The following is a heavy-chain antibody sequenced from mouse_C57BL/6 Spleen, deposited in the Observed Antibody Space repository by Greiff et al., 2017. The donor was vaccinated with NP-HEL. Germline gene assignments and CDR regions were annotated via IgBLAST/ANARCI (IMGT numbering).Heavy chain of an antibody. Sequence: QVQLQQSGPGLVQPSQSLSITCTVSGFSFTSYGVHWVRQSPGTGLEWLGVIWSGGSTDYNAAFMSRLSITKYNSKSQVFCKMNSLQADDTAIYYCASLRDAMDYWGQGTSVTVSS. J-gene: IGHJ4*01. V-gene: IGHV2-5*01. D-gene: IGHD6-2*01. CDR3: ASLRDAMDY. CDR1: GFSFTSYG. CDR2: IWSGGST.